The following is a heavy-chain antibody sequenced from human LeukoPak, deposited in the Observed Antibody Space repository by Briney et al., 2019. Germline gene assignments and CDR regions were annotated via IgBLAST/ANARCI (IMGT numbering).Heavy chain of an antibody. Sequence: PSETLSLTCTVSGGSISNNYWSWIRRPPGKGLEWIGYISYSGSTNYNPSLKSRVTISVDTSKNQFSLKLSSVTAADTAVYYCARDNSGWLVNFDYWGQGTLVTVSS. CDR1: GGSISNNY. CDR3: ARDNSGWLVNFDY. J-gene: IGHJ4*02. V-gene: IGHV4-59*01. CDR2: ISYSGST. D-gene: IGHD6-19*01.